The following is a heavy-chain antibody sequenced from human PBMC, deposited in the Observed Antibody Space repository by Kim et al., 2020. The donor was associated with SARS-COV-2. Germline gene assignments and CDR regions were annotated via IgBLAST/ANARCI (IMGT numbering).Heavy chain of an antibody. CDR3: AKELRVTTGTTGEDCFDS. CDR2: ISGSGRST. CDR1: GFPFTTYT. V-gene: IGHV3-23*01. D-gene: IGHD4-17*01. Sequence: GGSLRLSCVASGFPFTTYTMNWVRQAPGKGLEWVSGISGSGRSTYYADSVKGRFTVSRDNSKNTLYLQMNSLRVEDTAVYYCAKELRVTTGTTGEDCFDSWGQGTLVTVSS. J-gene: IGHJ4*02.